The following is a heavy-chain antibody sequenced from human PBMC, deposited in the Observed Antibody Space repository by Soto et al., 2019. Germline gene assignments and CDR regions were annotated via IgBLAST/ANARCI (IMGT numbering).Heavy chain of an antibody. CDR3: ARDGAVAGDSNFDY. Sequence: GASVKVSCKASGYTFTSFAIHWVRQAPGQGLEWMGWINAGNGNIKHSQKFQHRVTITRDTSASTAYMELSSLRFEDTAVYYCARDGAVAGDSNFDYWGQGTRVTVSS. CDR2: INAGNGNI. D-gene: IGHD6-19*01. CDR1: GYTFTSFA. J-gene: IGHJ4*02. V-gene: IGHV1-3*01.